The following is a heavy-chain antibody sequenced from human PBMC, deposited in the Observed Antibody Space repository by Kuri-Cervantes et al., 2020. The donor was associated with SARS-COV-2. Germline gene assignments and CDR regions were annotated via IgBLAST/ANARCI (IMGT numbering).Heavy chain of an antibody. CDR1: GFTFSRYA. CDR2: ISYDGSNK. V-gene: IGHV3-30-3*01. J-gene: IGHJ4*02. D-gene: IGHD2-21*01. Sequence: GGSLRLSCAASGFTFSRYAMHWVRQAPGEGLEWVAVISYDGSNKDYTASGKGRFTISRDNSQNTLYLQMKSLRTEDTALYYCARDRVGVHDSWGQGTLVTVSS. CDR3: ARDRVGVHDS.